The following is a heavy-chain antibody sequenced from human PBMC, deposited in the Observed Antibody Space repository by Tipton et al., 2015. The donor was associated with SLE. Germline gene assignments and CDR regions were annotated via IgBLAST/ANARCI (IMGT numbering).Heavy chain of an antibody. J-gene: IGHJ4*02. V-gene: IGHV3-33*03. CDR2: IWYDGTNE. CDR3: AKDIGNSGYLFDY. D-gene: IGHD5-12*01. Sequence: SLRLSCAASGFTFSSYAMHWVRQAPGKGLEWMAAIWYDGTNEYYADSVKGRFTISRDNAKKSLYLQMNSLRAEDTALYYCAKDIGNSGYLFDYWGQGTLVTVSS. CDR1: GFTFSSYA.